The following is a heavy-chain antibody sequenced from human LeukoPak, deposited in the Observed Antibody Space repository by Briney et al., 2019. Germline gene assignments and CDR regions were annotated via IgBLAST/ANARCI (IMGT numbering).Heavy chain of an antibody. D-gene: IGHD6-13*01. V-gene: IGHV3-33*01. CDR3: ARDQEGIAVATIDY. Sequence: GRSLRLSCAASGFTFRNHGMHWVRQAPGKGPEWVAVMWFDGSDKYYADSVKGRFTISRDNSKNTLYLQMNSLRAEDTAVYYCARDQEGIAVATIDYWGQGTLVTVSS. J-gene: IGHJ4*02. CDR2: MWFDGSDK. CDR1: GFTFRNHG.